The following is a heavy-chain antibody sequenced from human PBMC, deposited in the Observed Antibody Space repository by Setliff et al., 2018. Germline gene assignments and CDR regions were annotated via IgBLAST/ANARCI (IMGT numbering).Heavy chain of an antibody. J-gene: IGHJ1*01. Sequence: TGGSLRLSCEVSGFTFDNHDMHWVRQAPGKGLVWVSRITDDGTTNYADSVQGRFTISRDNAKNSLFLQMNNLRAEDTALYYCASSSGWIPWIQHWGPGTLVTVSS. CDR3: ASSSGWIPWIQH. CDR1: GFTFDNHD. D-gene: IGHD3-10*01. V-gene: IGHV3-74*01. CDR2: ITDDGTT.